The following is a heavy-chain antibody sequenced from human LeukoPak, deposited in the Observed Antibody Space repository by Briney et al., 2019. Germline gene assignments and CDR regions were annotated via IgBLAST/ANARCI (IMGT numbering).Heavy chain of an antibody. V-gene: IGHV4-59*01. CDR3: ARVRGIYYYDSSGQDAFDI. J-gene: IGHJ3*02. CDR2: ICYSGST. Sequence: SETLSLTCTVSGGSISSYYWSWIRQPPGKGLEWIGYICYSGSTNYNPSLKSRVTISVDTSKNQFSLKLSSVTAADTAVYYCARVRGIYYYDSSGQDAFDIWGQGTMVTVSS. D-gene: IGHD3-22*01. CDR1: GGSISSYY.